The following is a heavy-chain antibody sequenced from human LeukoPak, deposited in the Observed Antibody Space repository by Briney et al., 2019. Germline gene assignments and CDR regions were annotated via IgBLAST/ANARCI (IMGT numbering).Heavy chain of an antibody. V-gene: IGHV3-21*01. CDR3: ARDRGGFWSGYWSDY. D-gene: IGHD3-3*01. CDR1: GFTFSSYS. J-gene: IGHJ4*02. Sequence: GGSLRLSCAASGFTFSSYSMNWVSQAPGKGLEWVSSISSSSSYIYYADSVKGRFTISRDNAKNSLYLQMNSLRAEDTAVYYCARDRGGFWSGYWSDYWGQGTLVTVSS. CDR2: ISSSSSYI.